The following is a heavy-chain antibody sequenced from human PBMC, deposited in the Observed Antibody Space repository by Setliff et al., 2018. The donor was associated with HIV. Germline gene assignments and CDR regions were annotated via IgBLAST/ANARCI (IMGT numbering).Heavy chain of an antibody. V-gene: IGHV3-21*01. J-gene: IGHJ6*02. CDR1: GFTFSNYA. CDR3: ARDYLYYNMYNGSPVYGMDV. Sequence: GGSLRLSCAASGFTFSNYAMSWVRQAPGRGLEWVSSISIGSGAAIYYAESVQGRFTVSRDNSKNSLYLQMNSLRVEGTAVYYCARDYLYYNMYNGSPVYGMDVWGQGTTVTVSS. CDR2: ISIGSGAAI. D-gene: IGHD3-10*01.